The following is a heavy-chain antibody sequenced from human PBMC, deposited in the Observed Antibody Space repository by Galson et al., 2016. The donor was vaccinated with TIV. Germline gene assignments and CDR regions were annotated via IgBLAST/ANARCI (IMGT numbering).Heavy chain of an antibody. Sequence: SVKVSCKASGYTFSAYYMHWVRQAPGQGLEWMGWMSPSNGNTGYAQQFRGRITMTRHPSTTTAYMELSGLTSEDTAVYYCARGHYYDSSGYSFDFWGQGTLVTVSS. D-gene: IGHD3-22*01. CDR1: GYTFSAYY. V-gene: IGHV1-8*02. J-gene: IGHJ4*02. CDR2: MSPSNGNT. CDR3: ARGHYYDSSGYSFDF.